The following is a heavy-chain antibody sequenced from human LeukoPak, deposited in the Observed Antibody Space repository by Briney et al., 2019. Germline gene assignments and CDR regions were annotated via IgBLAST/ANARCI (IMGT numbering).Heavy chain of an antibody. CDR2: INHSGST. Sequence: SDTLSLTCAVYGGSFSGYYWSWIRQPPGKGLEWIGEINHSGSTNYNPSLKSRVTISVDTSKNQFSLKLSSVTAADTAVYYCARSYGSGSPRYYYYYGMDVWGQGTTVTVSS. D-gene: IGHD3-10*01. CDR1: GGSFSGYY. J-gene: IGHJ6*02. CDR3: ARSYGSGSPRYYYYYGMDV. V-gene: IGHV4-34*01.